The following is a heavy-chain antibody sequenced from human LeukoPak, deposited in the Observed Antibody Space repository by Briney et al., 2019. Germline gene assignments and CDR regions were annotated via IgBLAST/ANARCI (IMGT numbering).Heavy chain of an antibody. CDR2: IYTSGST. Sequence: SETLSLTCTVSGGSISSYYWSWIRQPAGKGLEWIGRIYTSGSTNYNPSLKSRVTISVDTSKNQFSLKLSSVTAADTAVYYCARGLNYYDSSGDYYRGGSFDYWGQGTLVTVSS. J-gene: IGHJ4*02. V-gene: IGHV4-4*07. CDR1: GGSISSYY. D-gene: IGHD3-22*01. CDR3: ARGLNYYDSSGDYYRGGSFDY.